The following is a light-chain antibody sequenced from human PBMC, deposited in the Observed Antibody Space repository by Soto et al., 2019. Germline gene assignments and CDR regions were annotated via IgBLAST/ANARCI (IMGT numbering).Light chain of an antibody. CDR1: QDISNY. J-gene: IGKJ5*01. V-gene: IGKV1-33*01. Sequence: DIQMTQSPSTLSGSVGDRVTITCQASQDISNYLNWYQQKPGKAPKLLIYDASNLETGVPSRFSGSGSGTDFTLTISSLQPEDFATYYCQQSYSTPITFGQGTRLEIK. CDR3: QQSYSTPIT. CDR2: DAS.